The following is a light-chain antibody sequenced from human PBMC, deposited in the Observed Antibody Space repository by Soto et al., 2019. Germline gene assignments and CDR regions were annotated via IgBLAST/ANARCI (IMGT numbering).Light chain of an antibody. CDR2: GAS. CDR3: QQYGSSPLT. Sequence: ETVLTQSPGPLSLSPGERATLSCRASQSVGSRQLACYQQKPGPPPRLLIYGASSRATGIPDSFSGRGSGKEFTLTISRLEPEDFAVYYCQQYGSSPLTFGGGTKVDIK. CDR1: QSVGSRQ. V-gene: IGKV3-20*01. J-gene: IGKJ4*01.